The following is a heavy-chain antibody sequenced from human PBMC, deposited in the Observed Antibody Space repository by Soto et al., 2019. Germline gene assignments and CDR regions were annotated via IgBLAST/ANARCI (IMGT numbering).Heavy chain of an antibody. CDR2: ISAYNGNT. J-gene: IGHJ3*02. V-gene: IGHV1-18*01. CDR1: GYTFTSSG. D-gene: IGHD3-10*01. Sequence: ASVKVSCKASGYTFTSSGISWVRQAPGQGLEWMGWISAYNGNTNYAQKLQGRVTMTTDTPTSTAYMELRSLRSDDTAVYYCARDGPMDRAFDIWGQGTMVTVSS. CDR3: ARDGPMDRAFDI.